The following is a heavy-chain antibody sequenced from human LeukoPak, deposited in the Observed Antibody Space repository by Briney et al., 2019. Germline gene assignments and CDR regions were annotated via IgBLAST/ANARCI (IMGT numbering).Heavy chain of an antibody. CDR1: GGTFSSYA. D-gene: IGHD3-9*01. J-gene: IGHJ6*02. CDR3: ASHHRYFDWLPSPHYYYYYYGMDV. V-gene: IGHV1-69*13. Sequence: GASVKVSCKASGGTFSSYAISWVRQAPGQGLEWMGGIIPIFGTANYAQKFQGRVTITADESTSTAYMELSSLRSEDTAVYYCASHHRYFDWLPSPHYYYYYYGMDVWGQGTTVTVSS. CDR2: IIPIFGTA.